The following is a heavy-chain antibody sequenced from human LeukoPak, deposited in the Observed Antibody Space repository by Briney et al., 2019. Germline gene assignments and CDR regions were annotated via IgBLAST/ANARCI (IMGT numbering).Heavy chain of an antibody. Sequence: PGGSLRLSCAGSGFSFSYYDRNWVRQAPGKGLEWVSSISPKSDFIYYSDSVRGRFTISRDNAENSLYLQMNSLRAEDTAVYYCARADCSSSTCYLRRSWFDPWGQGTLVTVSS. D-gene: IGHD2-2*01. CDR2: ISPKSDFI. CDR1: GFSFSYYD. V-gene: IGHV3-21*01. CDR3: ARADCSSSTCYLRRSWFDP. J-gene: IGHJ5*02.